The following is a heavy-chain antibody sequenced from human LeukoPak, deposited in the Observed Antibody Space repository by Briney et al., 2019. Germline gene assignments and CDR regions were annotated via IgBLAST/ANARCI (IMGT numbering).Heavy chain of an antibody. CDR2: ISSSSSYI. V-gene: IGHV3-21*01. J-gene: IGHJ4*02. CDR3: ARARKRNSYFDY. Sequence: GGSLRLSCAASEFSVGSNYMNWVRQAPGKGLEWVSSISSSSSYIYYADSVKGRFTISRDNAKNSLYLQMNSLRAEDTAVYYCARARKRNSYFDYWGQGTLVTVSS. CDR1: EFSVGSNY. D-gene: IGHD1-7*01.